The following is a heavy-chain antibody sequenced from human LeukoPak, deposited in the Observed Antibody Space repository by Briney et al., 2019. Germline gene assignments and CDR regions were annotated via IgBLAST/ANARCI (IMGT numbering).Heavy chain of an antibody. CDR3: ATRSYYARGVYFDY. J-gene: IGHJ4*02. V-gene: IGHV1-24*01. CDR1: GYTLTELS. Sequence: ASVKVSCKVSGYTLTELSMHWVRQAPGKGLEWMGGFDPEDGETIYAQKFQGRVTMTEDTSTDTAYMELSSLRSEDTAVYYCATRSYYARGVYFDYWGQGTLVTVSS. D-gene: IGHD3-10*01. CDR2: FDPEDGET.